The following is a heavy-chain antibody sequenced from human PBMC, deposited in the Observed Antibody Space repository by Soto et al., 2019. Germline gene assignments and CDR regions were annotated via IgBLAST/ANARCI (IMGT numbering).Heavy chain of an antibody. V-gene: IGHV5-10-1*01. CDR2: IDPSDSYT. CDR1: GYSFTSYW. D-gene: IGHD2-21*01. J-gene: IGHJ6*02. CDR3: ARHMSSYYYGMDV. Sequence: GESLKISCKGSGYSFTSYWISGVGQMPGKGLEWMGRIDPSDSYTNYSPSFQGHVTISADKSISTAYLQWSSLKASDTAMYYCARHMSSYYYGMDVWGQGTTVTVSS.